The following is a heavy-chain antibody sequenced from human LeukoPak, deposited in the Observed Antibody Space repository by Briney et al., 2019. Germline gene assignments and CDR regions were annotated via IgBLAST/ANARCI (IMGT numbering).Heavy chain of an antibody. D-gene: IGHD3-10*01. V-gene: IGHV4-59*01. J-gene: IGHJ5*02. Sequence: PSETLSLTCTVSGGSISSSYWSWIRQPPGKGLEWVGYIYYNGSTNYNPSLRSRVTISVDTSKNQFSLKLSSVTAADTAVYYCARHITYYYGSGSYYRFDPWGQGTLVTVSS. CDR3: ARHITYYYGSGSYYRFDP. CDR2: IYYNGST. CDR1: GGSISSSY.